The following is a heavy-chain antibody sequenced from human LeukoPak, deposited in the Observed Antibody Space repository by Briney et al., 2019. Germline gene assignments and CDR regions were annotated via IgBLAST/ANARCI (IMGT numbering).Heavy chain of an antibody. Sequence: ASVKVSCKASGYTFTSYGISWVRQAPGQGLEWMGWISAYNGNTNYAQKLQGRVTMTTDTSTSTAYMELRSLRSDDTAVYYCARRNCGGDCYSYYYYGMDVWGQGPTVTVSS. CDR1: GYTFTSYG. D-gene: IGHD2-21*02. CDR3: ARRNCGGDCYSYYYYGMDV. V-gene: IGHV1-18*01. CDR2: ISAYNGNT. J-gene: IGHJ6*02.